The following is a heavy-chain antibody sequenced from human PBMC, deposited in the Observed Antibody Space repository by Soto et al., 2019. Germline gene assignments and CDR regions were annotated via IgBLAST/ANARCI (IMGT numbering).Heavy chain of an antibody. CDR2: IRSKANSYAT. V-gene: IGHV3-73*01. CDR3: TRQDCTNGVCYLFDY. J-gene: IGHJ4*02. Sequence: EVQLVESGGGLVQPGGSLKLSCAASGFTFSGSAMHWVRQASGKGLEWVGRIRSKANSYATAYAASVKGRFTISRDDSKNTAYLQMNSLKTEDTAVYYCTRQDCTNGVCYLFDYWGQGTLVTVSS. CDR1: GFTFSGSA. D-gene: IGHD2-8*01.